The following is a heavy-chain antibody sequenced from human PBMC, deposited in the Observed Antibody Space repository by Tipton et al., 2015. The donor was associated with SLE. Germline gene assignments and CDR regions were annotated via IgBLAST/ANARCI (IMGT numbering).Heavy chain of an antibody. CDR1: GYSFTSYW. Sequence: QLVQSGAEVKKPGESLKISCKGSGYSFTSYWIGWVRQMPGKGLERMGIIYPGDSDTRYSPSFQGQVTISADKSISTAYLQWSSLKASDTAMYYCARALTIFGVVDACDIWGQGTMVTVSS. CDR3: ARALTIFGVVDACDI. V-gene: IGHV5-51*03. D-gene: IGHD3-3*01. J-gene: IGHJ3*02. CDR2: IYPGDSDT.